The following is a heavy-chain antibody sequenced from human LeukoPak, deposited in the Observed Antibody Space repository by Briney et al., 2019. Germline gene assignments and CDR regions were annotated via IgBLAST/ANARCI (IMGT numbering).Heavy chain of an antibody. V-gene: IGHV4-59*01. CDR2: IYYSGST. Sequence: PSETLTLTCGVSGGSSSNYYWTWIRQSPGKGLEWIGYIYYSGSTNYNPSLKSRLTISVDTSKNHFSLHLSSVTAADTAVYYCARLRGNYFPDYWGQGTLVTVSS. D-gene: IGHD4-11*01. CDR3: ARLRGNYFPDY. CDR1: GGSSSNYY. J-gene: IGHJ4*02.